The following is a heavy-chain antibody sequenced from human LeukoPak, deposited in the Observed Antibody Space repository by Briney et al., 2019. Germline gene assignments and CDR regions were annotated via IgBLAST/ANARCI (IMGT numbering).Heavy chain of an antibody. J-gene: IGHJ3*02. D-gene: IGHD2-2*01. Sequence: ASVKVSCKASGGTFSSYAISWVRQAPGQGLEWMGRIIPILGIANYAQKFQGRVTITADKSTSTAYMELSSLRSEDTAVYYCARDASSTSCCDGFDIWGQGTTVTVSS. V-gene: IGHV1-69*04. CDR2: IIPILGIA. CDR3: ARDASSTSCCDGFDI. CDR1: GGTFSSYA.